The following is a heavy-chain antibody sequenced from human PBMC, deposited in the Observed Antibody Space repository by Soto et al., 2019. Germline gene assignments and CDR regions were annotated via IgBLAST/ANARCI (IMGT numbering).Heavy chain of an antibody. CDR2: ISSSGSTI. Sequence: QVQLVESGEGLVKPVGSLRLSCAASGFTFSDYYMSCIRQAPGKSLEWVSYISSSGSTINYADSAKGRFTISRDNAKNSLYPQMTILRAEVPAVYYCAQGIVGATTDAFDIWGQVTMVTVSS. CDR1: GFTFSDYY. V-gene: IGHV3-11*01. J-gene: IGHJ3*02. D-gene: IGHD1-26*01. CDR3: AQGIVGATTDAFDI.